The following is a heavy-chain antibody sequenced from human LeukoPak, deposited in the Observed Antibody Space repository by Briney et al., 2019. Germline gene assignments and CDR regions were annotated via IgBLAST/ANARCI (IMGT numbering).Heavy chain of an antibody. CDR2: ILYTGRT. V-gene: IGHV4-39*01. CDR1: GDSISSSRFY. CDR3: ARRDVGATIDY. Sequence: PSETLSLTCTVSGDSISSSRFYWAWIRLPPGKGLEWIGSILYTGRTFYNPSLKSRVTISVDTSKNQFSLRLDSVTASDTAVYYCARRDVGATIDYWGQGTLVTVSS. D-gene: IGHD1-26*01. J-gene: IGHJ4*02.